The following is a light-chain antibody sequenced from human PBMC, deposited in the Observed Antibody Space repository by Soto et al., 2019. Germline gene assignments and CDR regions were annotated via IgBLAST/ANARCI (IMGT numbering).Light chain of an antibody. CDR3: SSYTSSSTL. CDR2: AVT. Sequence: QSVLTQPASLAGSPGQSITISCTGTSSDVGGYNYVSWYQQHPGKAPKLMIYAVTDRPSGVSSRFSGSKSGNTASLTISGLQAEDEAVYYCSSYTSSSTLFGTGIKVTVL. CDR1: SSDVGGYNY. V-gene: IGLV2-14*01. J-gene: IGLJ1*01.